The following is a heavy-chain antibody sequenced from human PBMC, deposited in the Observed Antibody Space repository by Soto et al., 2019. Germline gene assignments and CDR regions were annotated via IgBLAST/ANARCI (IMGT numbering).Heavy chain of an antibody. Sequence: QLQLQESGPGLVKPSETLSLTCTVSGGSISSSSYYWGWIRQPPGKGLEWIGSIYYSGSTYYNPSLKSRVTISVDTSKNQFSLKLSSVTAADTAVYYCARTRGRGVASSLSWIGDLYYFDYWGQGTLVTVSS. V-gene: IGHV4-39*01. CDR2: IYYSGST. J-gene: IGHJ4*02. D-gene: IGHD6-6*01. CDR3: ARTRGRGVASSLSWIGDLYYFDY. CDR1: GGSISSSSYY.